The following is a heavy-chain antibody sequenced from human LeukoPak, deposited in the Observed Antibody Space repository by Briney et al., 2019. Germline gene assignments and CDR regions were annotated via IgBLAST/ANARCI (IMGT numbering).Heavy chain of an antibody. CDR1: GGSISSGDYY. CDR2: IYYSGST. V-gene: IGHV4-30-4*01. Sequence: PSQTLSLTCTVSGGSISSGDYYWSWIRQPPGKGLEWIGYIYYSGSTYYNPSLKSRVTISVDTSKNQFSLKLSSVTAADTAVYYCAREFVGGPYYFDYWGQGTLVTVSS. J-gene: IGHJ4*02. D-gene: IGHD1-26*01. CDR3: AREFVGGPYYFDY.